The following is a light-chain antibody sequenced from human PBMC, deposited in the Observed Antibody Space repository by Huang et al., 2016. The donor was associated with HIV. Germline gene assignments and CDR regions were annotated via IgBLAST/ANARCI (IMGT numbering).Light chain of an antibody. V-gene: IGKV3-11*01. CDR2: DTS. J-gene: IGKJ5*01. CDR1: QSVSGY. CDR3: QQRSDWPT. Sequence: EIVLTQSPATLSLSPGESATLSCRASQSVSGYLAWYQQKPGQAPRLLIYDTSNRATGIPARCSGSASGADFTLTISSLEPEDFAMYYCQQRSDWPTFGQGTRLEIK.